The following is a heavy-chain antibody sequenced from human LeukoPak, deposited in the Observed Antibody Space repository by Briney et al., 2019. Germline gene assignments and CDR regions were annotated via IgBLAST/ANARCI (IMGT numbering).Heavy chain of an antibody. CDR3: ARHRTASDY. J-gene: IGHJ4*02. Sequence: GGSLRLSCTASGFTFSSYEMNWVRQAPGKGLEWVSYISSSGSTIYYADSVKGRFTFSRDNAKNSLYLQMNSLRAEDTAVYYCARHRTASDYWGQGTLVTVSS. CDR2: ISSSGSTI. CDR1: GFTFSSYE. V-gene: IGHV3-48*03. D-gene: IGHD3-16*02.